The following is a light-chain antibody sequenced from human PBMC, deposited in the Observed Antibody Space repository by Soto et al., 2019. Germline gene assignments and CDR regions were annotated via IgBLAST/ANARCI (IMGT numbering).Light chain of an antibody. CDR3: EQLRSYHRT. CDR1: EGIDSY. J-gene: IGKJ3*01. CDR2: AAS. Sequence: DIQLTQSPSFLSASIGDRVTITCRASEGIDSYLAWYQQKPGKAPRLLIYAASALQSGVPSRFSGSGSGTELPLTFGVLESEDFATYYCEQLRSYHRTFGPGTNVDIK. V-gene: IGKV1-9*01.